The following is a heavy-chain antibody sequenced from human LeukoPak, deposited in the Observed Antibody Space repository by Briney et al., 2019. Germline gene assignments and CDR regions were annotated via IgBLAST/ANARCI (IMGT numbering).Heavy chain of an antibody. V-gene: IGHV3-33*01. D-gene: IGHD1-26*01. CDR2: IWYDGTNE. CDR3: TRDIGGSSDY. J-gene: IGHJ4*02. Sequence: GGSLRLSCAASGFTLSSYGMHWVRQAPGKGLEWVAVIWYDGTNEYYADSVKGRFTISRDTSKNTLYLQMNSLRAGDTAVYYCTRDIGGSSDYWGQGTLVAVSS. CDR1: GFTLSSYG.